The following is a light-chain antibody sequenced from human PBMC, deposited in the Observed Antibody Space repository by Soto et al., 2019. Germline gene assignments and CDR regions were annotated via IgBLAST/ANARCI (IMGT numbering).Light chain of an antibody. CDR2: RNT. J-gene: IGLJ2*01. CDR3: ASWDDSLDVVV. CDR1: TSNIGSDT. Sequence: QAVLTQPPSASGTPGQRVTISCSGSTSNIGSDTVNWYQQLPGTAPKLLICRNTQRPSGVPDRFSGSKSGASASLAISGLQSEDEADYYCASWDDSLDVVVFGGGTKLTVL. V-gene: IGLV1-44*01.